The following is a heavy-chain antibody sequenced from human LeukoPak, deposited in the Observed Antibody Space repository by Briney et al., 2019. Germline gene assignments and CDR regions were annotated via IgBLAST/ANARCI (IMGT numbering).Heavy chain of an antibody. CDR2: INHSGSN. CDR3: ARGLAFGTPTPVHYYGMDV. CDR1: GGSFSNYH. Sequence: SETLSLTCAVYGGSFSNYHWSWIRQAPGKGLEWIGEINHSGSNHYNPSLKSRVTISVDTSKNQFSLKLSSVTAADTAVYYCARGLAFGTPTPVHYYGMDVWGQGTTVTVSS. D-gene: IGHD3-16*01. V-gene: IGHV4-34*01. J-gene: IGHJ6*02.